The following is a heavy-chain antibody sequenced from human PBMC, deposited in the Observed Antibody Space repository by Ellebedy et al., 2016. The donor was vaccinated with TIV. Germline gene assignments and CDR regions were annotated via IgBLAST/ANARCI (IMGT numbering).Heavy chain of an antibody. CDR2: IYYSGST. Sequence: SETLSLXCTVSGGSISSYYWSWIRQPPGKGLEWIGYIYYSGSTNYNPSLKSRVTISVDTSKNQFSLKLSSVTAADTAVYYCARNIAAAVSRDYYGMDVWGQGTTVTASS. CDR1: GGSISSYY. V-gene: IGHV4-59*01. J-gene: IGHJ6*02. CDR3: ARNIAAAVSRDYYGMDV. D-gene: IGHD6-13*01.